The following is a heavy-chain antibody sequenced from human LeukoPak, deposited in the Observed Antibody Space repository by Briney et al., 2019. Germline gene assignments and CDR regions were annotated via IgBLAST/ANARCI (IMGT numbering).Heavy chain of an antibody. D-gene: IGHD3-9*01. CDR1: GFIFSSYA. J-gene: IGHJ4*02. V-gene: IGHV3-23*01. Sequence: GGSLRLSVAGSGFIFSSYALSWVRQAPGKGLEWVSAISASGANTYYADSVRGRFTISRDNSKNTLDLQMNTLRAEDTAVYYCATTKQARRYFDYWGQGTLVTVSS. CDR2: ISASGANT. CDR3: ATTKQARRYFDY.